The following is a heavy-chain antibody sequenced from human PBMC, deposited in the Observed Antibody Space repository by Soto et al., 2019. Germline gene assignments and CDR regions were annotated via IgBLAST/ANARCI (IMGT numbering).Heavy chain of an antibody. Sequence: PGGSLRLSCAASGFTVSSNYMSWVRQAPGKGLEWVSVIYSGGSTSYADSVKGRFTISRDNSKNTLYLQMNSLRVEDTAVYYCARTEDYDFWSGYERRFDPWGQGTLVTVSS. CDR2: IYSGGST. D-gene: IGHD3-3*01. V-gene: IGHV3-53*01. CDR3: ARTEDYDFWSGYERRFDP. CDR1: GFTVSSNY. J-gene: IGHJ5*02.